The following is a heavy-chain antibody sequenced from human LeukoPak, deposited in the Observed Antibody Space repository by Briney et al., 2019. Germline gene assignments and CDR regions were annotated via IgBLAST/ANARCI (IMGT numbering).Heavy chain of an antibody. CDR2: ISSSSSYI. J-gene: IGHJ5*02. D-gene: IGHD6-13*01. Sequence: GESLKISCAASGFTFSSYSMNSVRQAPGKGLEWVSSISSSSSYIYYADSVKGRFTISRDNAKNSLYLQMNSLRAEDTAVYYCARGIAAAGTWFDPWGQGTLVTVSS. CDR1: GFTFSSYS. CDR3: ARGIAAAGTWFDP. V-gene: IGHV3-21*01.